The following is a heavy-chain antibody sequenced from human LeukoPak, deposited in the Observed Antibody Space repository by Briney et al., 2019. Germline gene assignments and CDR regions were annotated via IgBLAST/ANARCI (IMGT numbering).Heavy chain of an antibody. Sequence: GGSLRLSCAASGFTFDDYGMSWVRQAPGKGLEWVSAMSGDGGGTFYADSVKGRFTLSRDNAKNTLFLQLSSLRAEDTAVYLCAKGLQQRNYHVDFWGQGTLVTVSS. CDR2: MSGDGGGT. J-gene: IGHJ4*02. D-gene: IGHD6-13*01. V-gene: IGHV3-23*01. CDR1: GFTFDDYG. CDR3: AKGLQQRNYHVDF.